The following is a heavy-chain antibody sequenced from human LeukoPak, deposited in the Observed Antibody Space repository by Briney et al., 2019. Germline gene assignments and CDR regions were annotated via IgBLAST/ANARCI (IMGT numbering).Heavy chain of an antibody. CDR2: IFHSGST. V-gene: IGHV4-38-2*02. D-gene: IGHD3-10*01. J-gene: IGHJ4*02. CDR3: ASSGSYFQADY. CDR1: GYSISSGSY. Sequence: SETLSLTCTVSGYSISSGSYWGWIRPPPGKGLEWIGSIFHSGSTYYNPSLKSRVTISVDTSKNQFSLKLSSVTAADTAVYYCASSGSYFQADYWGQGTLVTVSS.